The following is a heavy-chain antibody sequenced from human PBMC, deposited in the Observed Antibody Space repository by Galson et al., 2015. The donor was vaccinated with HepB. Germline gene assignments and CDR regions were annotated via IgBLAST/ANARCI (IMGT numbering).Heavy chain of an antibody. CDR3: ARVLESQTNWYFDL. Sequence: SLRLSCAASGFTVSSNYMTWVRQAPGKGLEWVSVFYSGGGTYYADSVKGRFTISRHNSKNTLYLQMNSLRAEDTAVYYCARVLESQTNWYFDLWGRGTLVTVSS. CDR1: GFTVSSNY. D-gene: IGHD5-24*01. CDR2: FYSGGGT. J-gene: IGHJ2*01. V-gene: IGHV3-53*04.